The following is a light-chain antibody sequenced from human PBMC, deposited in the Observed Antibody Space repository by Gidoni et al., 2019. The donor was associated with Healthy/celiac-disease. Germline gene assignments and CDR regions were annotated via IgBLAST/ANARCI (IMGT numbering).Light chain of an antibody. J-gene: IGKJ2*04. Sequence: DIQMTQSPSSLSASVGDRVTITCRASQSISSYLHWYQQKPGKAPKILIYAASSLQSGVPSRFSGSGSGTDFPLTISSLQPEDFATYYCQQSYSTPCSFGRGTKLEIK. CDR2: AAS. CDR3: QQSYSTPCS. V-gene: IGKV1-39*01. CDR1: QSISSY.